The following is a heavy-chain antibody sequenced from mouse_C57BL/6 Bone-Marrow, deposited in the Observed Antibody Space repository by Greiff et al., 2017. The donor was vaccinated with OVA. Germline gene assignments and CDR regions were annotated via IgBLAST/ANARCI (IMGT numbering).Heavy chain of an antibody. J-gene: IGHJ1*03. CDR3: AGAPDYYGSSYWYFDV. V-gene: IGHV12-3*01. D-gene: IGHD1-1*01. Sequence: VQLQQSGPGLVKPSQSLFLTCSITGFPITSGYYWIWIRQSPGKPLEWMGYITHSGETFYNPSLQSPISITRETSKNQFFLQLNSVTTEDTAMYYCAGAPDYYGSSYWYFDVWGTGTTVTVSS. CDR2: ITHSGET. CDR1: GFPITSGYY.